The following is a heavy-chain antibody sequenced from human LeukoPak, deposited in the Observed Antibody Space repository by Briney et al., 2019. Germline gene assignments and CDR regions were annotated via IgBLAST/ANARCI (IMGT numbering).Heavy chain of an antibody. V-gene: IGHV1-18*01. CDR1: GYTFTSYG. D-gene: IGHD2-15*01. CDR3: ARDQVRYCSGGSCSTTRGFDP. Sequence: ASVKVSCKASGYTFTSYGISWVRQAPGQGLEWMGWISAYNGNTNYAQKLQGRVTMTTDTSTSTAYMELRSLRPDDTAVYYCARDQVRYCSGGSCSTTRGFDPWGQGTLVTVSS. CDR2: ISAYNGNT. J-gene: IGHJ5*02.